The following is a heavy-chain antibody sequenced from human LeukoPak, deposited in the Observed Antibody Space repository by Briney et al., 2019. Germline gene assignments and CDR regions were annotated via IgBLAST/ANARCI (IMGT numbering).Heavy chain of an antibody. Sequence: PGGSLRLSCAASGFTFSDYYMSWIRQAPGKGLEWVSYISSSGSTIYYADSVKGRFTISRDNAKNSLYLQMNSLRAEDTAVYYCARARPHYCTNGVCRIGYYYYMDVWGKGTTVTVSS. J-gene: IGHJ6*03. CDR3: ARARPHYCTNGVCRIGYYYYMDV. V-gene: IGHV3-11*04. CDR1: GFTFSDYY. D-gene: IGHD2-8*01. CDR2: ISSSGSTI.